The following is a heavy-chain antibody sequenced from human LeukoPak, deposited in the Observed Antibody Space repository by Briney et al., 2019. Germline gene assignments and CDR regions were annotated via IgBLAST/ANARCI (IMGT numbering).Heavy chain of an antibody. CDR3: TRHSMKQLGGGYYYHYGMDV. CDR2: IRSKANSYAT. Sequence: GGSLKLSCAASGFTFSGSAMHWVRQASGKGLEWVGRIRSKANSYATAYAASVKGRFTISRDDSKNTTYLQMNSLKTEDTAVYYCTRHSMKQLGGGYYYHYGMDVWGQGTTVTVSS. V-gene: IGHV3-73*01. J-gene: IGHJ6*02. CDR1: GFTFSGSA. D-gene: IGHD6-6*01.